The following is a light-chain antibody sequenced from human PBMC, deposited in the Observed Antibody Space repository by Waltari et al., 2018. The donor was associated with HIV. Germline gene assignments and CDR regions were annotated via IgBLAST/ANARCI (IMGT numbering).Light chain of an antibody. CDR2: GAS. V-gene: IGKV1-39*01. J-gene: IGKJ2*01. CDR1: QTISSY. Sequence: DIQMTQSPSSPSAFVGDRVTIPSRASQTISSYLNWYQQKPGQAPMLLIYGASTLHRGVPSRSSGSGSGTEFTLTISSLQPEDFAMYYSQQSYSTPRTFGQGSKLESK. CDR3: QQSYSTPRT.